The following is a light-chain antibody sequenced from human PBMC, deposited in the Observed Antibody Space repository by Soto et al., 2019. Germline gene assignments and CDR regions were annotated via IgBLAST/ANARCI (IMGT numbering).Light chain of an antibody. CDR3: SSYTTSTTVV. Sequence: QSVLTQPASVSGSPGQSITISCTGTSSNVGSYKLVSWYQQHPGKAPKLMIFEVNKRPSGVSNRFSGSKSGNTASLTISGLQPEDEADYYCSSYTTSTTVVFGTGTKVTVL. CDR1: SSNVGSYKL. V-gene: IGLV2-14*02. CDR2: EVN. J-gene: IGLJ1*01.